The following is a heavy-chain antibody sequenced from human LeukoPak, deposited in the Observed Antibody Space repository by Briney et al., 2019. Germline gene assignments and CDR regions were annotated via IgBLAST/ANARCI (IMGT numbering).Heavy chain of an antibody. J-gene: IGHJ4*02. CDR3: ARFAGSYYFDY. CDR2: IYYSGST. V-gene: IGHV4-31*03. Sequence: SQTLSLTCTVSGGSISSGGYYWSWIRQHPGKGLEWIGYIYYSGSTYYNPSLKRRVTISVDTSKNQFSLKLSSVTAADAAVYYCARFAGSYYFDYWGQGTLVTVSS. CDR1: GGSISSGGYY. D-gene: IGHD1-26*01.